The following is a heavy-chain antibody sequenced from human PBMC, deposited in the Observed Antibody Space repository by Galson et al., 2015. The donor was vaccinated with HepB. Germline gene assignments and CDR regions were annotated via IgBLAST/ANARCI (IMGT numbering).Heavy chain of an antibody. D-gene: IGHD3-3*01. CDR3: ARDPRFLEWSVRRNAEYFQY. CDR1: GFTFSNYG. Sequence: SLRLSCAASGFTFSNYGMHWVRQTPGKGLEWVAVISYDGRNKYYADSVKGRFTISRDNSRNTLYLQMNSLRAEDTAVYYWARDPRFLEWSVRRNAEYFQYWGQGTLLTVSS. V-gene: IGHV3-30*03. J-gene: IGHJ1*01. CDR2: ISYDGRNK.